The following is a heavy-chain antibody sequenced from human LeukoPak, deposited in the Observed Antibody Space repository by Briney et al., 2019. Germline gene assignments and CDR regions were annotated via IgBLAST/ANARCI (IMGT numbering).Heavy chain of an antibody. J-gene: IGHJ5*02. CDR3: ARWGRSNWFDP. D-gene: IGHD3-16*01. CDR2: IYHSGST. CDR1: GGSISSGGYS. Sequence: SQTLSLTCAVSGGSISSGGYSWSWIRQPPGKGLEWIGYIYHSGSTYYNPSLKSRVTISVDRSKNQFSLKLSSVTAADTAVYYCARWGRSNWFDPWGQGTLVTVS. V-gene: IGHV4-30-2*01.